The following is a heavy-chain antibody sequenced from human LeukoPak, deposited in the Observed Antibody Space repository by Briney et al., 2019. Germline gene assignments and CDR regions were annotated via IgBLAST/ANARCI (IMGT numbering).Heavy chain of an antibody. CDR2: IYYSGST. CDR3: ARESVLGGMTAVSN. J-gene: IGHJ4*02. Sequence: SETLSLTCTVSGGSISSYYWSWIRQPPGKGLEWIGYIYYSGSTNYNPSLKSRVTISVDTSKNQFSLKLSSVTAADTAVYYCARESVLGGMTAVSNWGQGTLVTVSS. D-gene: IGHD3-16*02. CDR1: GGSISSYY. V-gene: IGHV4-59*01.